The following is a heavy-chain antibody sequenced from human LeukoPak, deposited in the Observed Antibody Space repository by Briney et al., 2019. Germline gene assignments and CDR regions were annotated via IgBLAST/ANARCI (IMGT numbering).Heavy chain of an antibody. J-gene: IGHJ4*02. V-gene: IGHV3-74*01. Sequence: QPGESLRLSCAASGFTFSYFWMHWFRQTPGKGLVWVSCINTDGSYSSYADSVKGRFTISRDNVRNTLYLQMNSLRAEDTAVYYCARVPGYSYGYAPYYFDYWGQGTLVTVSS. CDR2: INTDGSYS. CDR3: ARVPGYSYGYAPYYFDY. D-gene: IGHD5-18*01. CDR1: GFTFSYFW.